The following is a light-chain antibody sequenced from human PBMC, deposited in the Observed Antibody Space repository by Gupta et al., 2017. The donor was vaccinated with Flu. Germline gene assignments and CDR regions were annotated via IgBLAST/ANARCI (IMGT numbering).Light chain of an antibody. J-gene: IGLJ3*02. Sequence: SSDIGGLDYVSGYQQHPGKAPKLMIYAVSRRPSGVSNRFSGSKSGNTASLTSSGLQAEDEAHYFCNSFTSITTPGVFGGGTKLTVL. CDR2: AVS. CDR3: NSFTSITTPGV. V-gene: IGLV2-14*01. CDR1: SSDIGGLDY.